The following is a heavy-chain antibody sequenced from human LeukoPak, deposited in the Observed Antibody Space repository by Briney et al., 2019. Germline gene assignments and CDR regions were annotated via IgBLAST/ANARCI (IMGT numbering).Heavy chain of an antibody. Sequence: SVKVSCKASGDTFSSSTINWVRQAPGQGLEWMGRVIPILGIANYAQKFQDRVTISADKSTTTAYMDLRSLRSEDTAVYYCARGSDYVWGSSRYGGFDYWGQGTLVIVSS. V-gene: IGHV1-69*02. CDR2: VIPILGIA. CDR3: ARGSDYVWGSSRYGGFDY. J-gene: IGHJ4*02. D-gene: IGHD3-16*02. CDR1: GDTFSSST.